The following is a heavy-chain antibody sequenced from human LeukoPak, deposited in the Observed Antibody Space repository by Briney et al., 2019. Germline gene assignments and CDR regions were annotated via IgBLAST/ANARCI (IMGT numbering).Heavy chain of an antibody. J-gene: IGHJ4*02. D-gene: IGHD6-19*01. CDR1: GYTFTSYY. CDR2: INPSGGST. CDR3: ARDLIAVAGRPIGY. V-gene: IGHV1-46*01. Sequence: PAASVKVSCKASGYTFTSYYMHWVRQTPGQGLEWMGIINPSGGSTSYAQKFQGRVTITRDTSASTAYMELSSLRSEDTAVYYCARDLIAVAGRPIGYWGQGTLVTVSS.